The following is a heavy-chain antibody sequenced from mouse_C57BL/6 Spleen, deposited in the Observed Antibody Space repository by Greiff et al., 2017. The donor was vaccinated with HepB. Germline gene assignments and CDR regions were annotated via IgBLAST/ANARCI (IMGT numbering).Heavy chain of an antibody. J-gene: IGHJ3*01. CDR1: GFTFSDYY. D-gene: IGHD2-2*01. Sequence: EVQLVESGGGLVQPGGSLKLSCAASGFTFSDYYMYWVRQTPEKRLEWVAYISNGGGSTYYPDTVKGRFTISRDNAKNTLYLQMSRLKSEDTAMYYCARRGGYPFAYWGQGTLVTVSA. CDR3: ARRGGYPFAY. V-gene: IGHV5-12*01. CDR2: ISNGGGST.